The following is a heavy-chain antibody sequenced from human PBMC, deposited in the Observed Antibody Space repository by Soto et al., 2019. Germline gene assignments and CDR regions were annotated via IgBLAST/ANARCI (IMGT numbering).Heavy chain of an antibody. J-gene: IGHJ6*02. D-gene: IGHD6-19*01. V-gene: IGHV3-33*01. CDR2: IWYEGSNE. Sequence: PGGSLRLSGAAPGFIFSNFGMHWVRQAPGKGLEWVAVIWYEGSNEYYADSVKGRFTISKDSSKNTLYLQMNSLRAEDTAVYYCARDDIPGRAVATYGMDVCVQGTTVTVSS. CDR1: GFIFSNFG. CDR3: ARDDIPGRAVATYGMDV.